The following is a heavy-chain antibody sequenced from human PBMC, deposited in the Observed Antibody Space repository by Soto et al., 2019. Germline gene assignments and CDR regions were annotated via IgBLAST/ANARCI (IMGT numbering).Heavy chain of an antibody. CDR2: ISYDGSNK. CDR3: ARVVVVIPPGYYYAMDV. V-gene: IGHV3-30*03. J-gene: IGHJ6*02. Sequence: GGSLRLSCAPSGLTFSSYGMHWVRQAPGKGLEWVAVISYDGSNKYYADSVKGRFTISRDNSENTLYLQMNSLRDEDTAVYYCARVVVVIPPGYYYAMDVWGQGTTVTVSS. CDR1: GLTFSSYG. D-gene: IGHD3-22*01.